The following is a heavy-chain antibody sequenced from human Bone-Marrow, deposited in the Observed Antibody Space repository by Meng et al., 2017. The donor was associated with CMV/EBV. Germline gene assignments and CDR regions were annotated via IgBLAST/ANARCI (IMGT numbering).Heavy chain of an antibody. CDR3: ARDRLSPYDFWSGPPSSGYYYGMDV. D-gene: IGHD3-3*01. J-gene: IGHJ6*02. CDR1: GFTFSSYS. V-gene: IGHV3-21*01. CDR2: ISSSSSYI. Sequence: GESLKISCAASGFTFSSYSMNWVRQAPGKGPEWVSSISSSSSYIYYADSVKGRFTISRDNAKNSLYLQMNSLRAEDTAVYYCARDRLSPYDFWSGPPSSGYYYGMDVWGQGTTVTVSS.